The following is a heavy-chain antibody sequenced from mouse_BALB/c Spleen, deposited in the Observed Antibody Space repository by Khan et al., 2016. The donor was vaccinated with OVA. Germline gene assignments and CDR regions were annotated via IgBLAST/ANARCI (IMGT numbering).Heavy chain of an antibody. J-gene: IGHJ4*01. CDR2: INTFTGEP. CDR1: GYTFTNYG. Sequence: VQLVESGPEMKKPGETVKISCKASGYTFTNYGMNWVKQSPGKALKWMGWINTFTGEPTYADDFKGRFAFSLETSANTASLQINNLKNEDTATYFCARPPYFSYSLDHWGQGTSVTVSS. D-gene: IGHD2-12*01. CDR3: ARPPYFSYSLDH. V-gene: IGHV9-3-1*01.